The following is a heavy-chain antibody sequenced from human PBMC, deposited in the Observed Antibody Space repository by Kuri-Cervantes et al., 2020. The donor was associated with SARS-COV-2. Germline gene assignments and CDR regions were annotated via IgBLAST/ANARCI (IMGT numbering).Heavy chain of an antibody. D-gene: IGHD5-18*01. CDR3: AKFQRGYQGMDV. CDR2: ISGSGGST. J-gene: IGHJ6*02. V-gene: IGHV3-23*01. Sequence: GESLKISCGASGFTFSSYAMSWVRQAPGKGLEWVSAISGSGGSTYYADSVKGRFTISRDNSKNTLYLQINNLRAEDTAVYYCAKFQRGYQGMDVWGQGTTVTVSS. CDR1: GFTFSSYA.